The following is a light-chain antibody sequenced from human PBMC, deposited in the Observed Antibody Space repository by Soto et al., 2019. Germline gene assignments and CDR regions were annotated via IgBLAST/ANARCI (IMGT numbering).Light chain of an antibody. Sequence: QSVLTQPASVSGSPGQSITISCTGTSSDVGSYNLVSWYQQHPGKAPKLMMYEGSKRPSGVSNRVSGAKSGNTASLTISGLQAEDEADYCCCSYAGSSTHVVFGGGTKVTVL. V-gene: IGLV2-23*01. J-gene: IGLJ2*01. CDR2: EGS. CDR3: CSYAGSSTHVV. CDR1: SSDVGSYNL.